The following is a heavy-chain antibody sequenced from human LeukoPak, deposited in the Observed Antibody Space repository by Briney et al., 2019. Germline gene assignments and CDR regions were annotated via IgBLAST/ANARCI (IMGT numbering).Heavy chain of an antibody. J-gene: IGHJ4*02. D-gene: IGHD2-2*01. Sequence: GGSLRLSCAASGFTFSSYAMSWVRQAPGKGLEWVSAISGSGGSTYYADSVKGRFIISRDNSKNTLYLQMNSLRAEDTAVYYCAKRDRQLLQFDYWGQGTLVTVSS. CDR1: GFTFSSYA. CDR3: AKRDRQLLQFDY. CDR2: ISGSGGST. V-gene: IGHV3-23*01.